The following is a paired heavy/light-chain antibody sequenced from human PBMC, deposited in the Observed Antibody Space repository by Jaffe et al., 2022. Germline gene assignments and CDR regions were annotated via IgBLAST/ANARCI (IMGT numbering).Heavy chain of an antibody. V-gene: IGHV3-72*01. Sequence: EVKLVESGGGLVQPGGSLRLSCAASGFIFSDHYMDWVRQAPGKGLEWVGRVRRPVNGSTTEYAPSVKGRFIISRDDSKNSLYLQMNSLKTDDTAVYFCARAREVLMDHFDYWGQGTLVTVSS. CDR2: VRRPVNGSTT. J-gene: IGHJ4*02. CDR1: GFIFSDHY. CDR3: ARAREVLMDHFDY. D-gene: IGHD1-26*01.
Light chain of an antibody. CDR3: LQDYDYPLT. CDR1: QPIRTD. Sequence: AIQVTQSPSSLSASVGDRVTITCRASQPIRTDLGWYQQKPGRAPKFLIYSASTLHSGVPSRFSGSGSGTYFTLTITSLQPEDFATYYCLQDYDYPLTFGGGTKVEIK. V-gene: IGKV1-6*01. CDR2: SAS. J-gene: IGKJ4*01.